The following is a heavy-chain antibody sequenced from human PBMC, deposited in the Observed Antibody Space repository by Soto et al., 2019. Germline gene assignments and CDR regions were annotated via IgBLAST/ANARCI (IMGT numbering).Heavy chain of an antibody. CDR1: GFTFSTYW. CDR3: AKATDYYYMDV. J-gene: IGHJ6*03. Sequence: GGSLRLSCAASGFTFSTYWMHWVRQAPGKGLEWVSRINSAGSSTSYADSVRGRFTISRDNAKNTLYLQMNSLRAEDTAVYYCAKATDYYYMDVWGKGTTVTVSS. D-gene: IGHD4-4*01. CDR2: INSAGSST. V-gene: IGHV3-74*01.